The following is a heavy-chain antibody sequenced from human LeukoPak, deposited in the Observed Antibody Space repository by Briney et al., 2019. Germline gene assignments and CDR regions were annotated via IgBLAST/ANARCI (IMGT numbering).Heavy chain of an antibody. CDR1: GGSISSYY. D-gene: IGHD3-22*01. Sequence: SETLSLTCTVSGGSISSYYWSWIRQPPGKGLEWIGYIYYRGSTNYNPSLKSRVTISVDTSKNQFSLKLSSVTATDTAVYYCARLSGYSSGHYYSDYWGQGTLVTVSS. CDR3: ARLSGYSSGHYYSDY. J-gene: IGHJ4*02. V-gene: IGHV4-59*01. CDR2: IYYRGST.